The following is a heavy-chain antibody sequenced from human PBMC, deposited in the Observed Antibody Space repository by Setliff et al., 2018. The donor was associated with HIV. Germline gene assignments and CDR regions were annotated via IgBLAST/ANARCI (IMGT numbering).Heavy chain of an antibody. CDR1: GYTFTNYD. V-gene: IGHV1-8*02. D-gene: IGHD2-21*01. J-gene: IGHJ3*02. CDR2: MNPDSGNT. CDR3: ARGSMSMVMFILVSAFDI. Sequence: ASVKVSCKASGYTFTNYDINWVRQAAGQGLEWMGWMNPDSGNTFYAQKFKGRVTMTRDTSTNTAYMELSSLTSDDTAVYFCARGSMSMVMFILVSAFDIWGQGTLVTVS.